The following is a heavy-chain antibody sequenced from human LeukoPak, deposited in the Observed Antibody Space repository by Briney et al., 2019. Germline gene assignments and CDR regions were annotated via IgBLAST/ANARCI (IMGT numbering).Heavy chain of an antibody. CDR2: ISAYNGNT. J-gene: IGHJ4*02. Sequence: ASVKVSCKASGYTFTSYGISWVRQAPGQGLEWMGWISAYNGNTNYAQKLQGRVTMTTDTSTSTAYMELRSLRSDDTAVYYCARDRSGYCSGGSCYSYFDYWGQGTLVTVSS. V-gene: IGHV1-18*01. CDR1: GYTFTSYG. D-gene: IGHD2-15*01. CDR3: ARDRSGYCSGGSCYSYFDY.